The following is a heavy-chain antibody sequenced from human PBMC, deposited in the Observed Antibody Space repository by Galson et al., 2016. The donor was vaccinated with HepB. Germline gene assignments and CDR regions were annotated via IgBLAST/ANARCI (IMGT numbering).Heavy chain of an antibody. D-gene: IGHD2-15*01. J-gene: IGHJ5*02. Sequence: SVKVSCKASGYTFTEYYIHWVRQAPGQGLEWMGIINPNVGSTTYAQNFQSRVTMTRDTSTGTVYMELSSLRSEDTAVYFCARGGGYCGGGRCHGSKNWFDLWGQGTPVTVSS. V-gene: IGHV1-46*01. CDR3: ARGGGYCGGGRCHGSKNWFDL. CDR2: INPNVGST. CDR1: GYTFTEYY.